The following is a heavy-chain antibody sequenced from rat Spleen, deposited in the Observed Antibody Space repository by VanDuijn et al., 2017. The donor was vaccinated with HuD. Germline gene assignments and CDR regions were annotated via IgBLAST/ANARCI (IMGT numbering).Heavy chain of an antibody. D-gene: IGHD1-4*01. CDR1: GFSLTSYH. CDR2: MWNGGDT. CDR3: ARDENGYVNLWFAY. Sequence: QVQLKESGPGLVQPSQTLSLTCTVSGFSLTSYHMHWVRQPPGKGLEWMGVMWNGGDTSYNSALKSRLSISRDTSKSQVFLKMNSLQTEDTATYYCARDENGYVNLWFAYWGQGTLVTVSS. V-gene: IGHV2-32*01. J-gene: IGHJ3*01.